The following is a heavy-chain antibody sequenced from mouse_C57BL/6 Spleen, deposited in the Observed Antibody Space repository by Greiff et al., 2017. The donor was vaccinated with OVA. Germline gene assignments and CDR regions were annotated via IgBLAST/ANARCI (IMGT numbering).Heavy chain of an antibody. J-gene: IGHJ3*01. CDR3: AREGDDGYYSFAY. Sequence: EVQLVESGPELVKPGASVKIPCKASGYTFTDYNMDWVKQSHGKSLEWIGDINPNNGGTIYNQKFKGKATLTVDKSSSTAYMELRSLTSEDTAVYYCAREGDDGYYSFAYWGQGTLVTVSA. CDR1: GYTFTDYN. V-gene: IGHV1-18*01. D-gene: IGHD2-3*01. CDR2: INPNNGGT.